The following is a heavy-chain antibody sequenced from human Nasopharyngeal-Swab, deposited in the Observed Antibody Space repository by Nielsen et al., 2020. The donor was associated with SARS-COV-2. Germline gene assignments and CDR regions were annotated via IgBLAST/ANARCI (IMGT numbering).Heavy chain of an antibody. D-gene: IGHD3-3*01. CDR1: GFTFSSHD. CDR3: AKYFGSGAYEAFCDC. Sequence: GESLKISCAASGFTFSSHDMSWARQSPGKGLEWVSAISADGGVTPHADSVKGRFTISRDNSKSTLYLQMDSLRAEDTAVYYCAKYFGSGAYEAFCDCWGHGALVTVSS. CDR2: ISADGGVT. J-gene: IGHJ4*01. V-gene: IGHV3-23*01.